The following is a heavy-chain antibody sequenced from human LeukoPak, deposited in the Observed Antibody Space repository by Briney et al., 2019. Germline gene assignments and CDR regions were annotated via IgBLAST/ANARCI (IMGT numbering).Heavy chain of an antibody. CDR1: GFTFDDYA. CDR3: ASAHYDFWSGYYPYYFDY. J-gene: IGHJ4*02. Sequence: GRSLRLSCTASGFTFDDYAMHWVRQAPGKGLEWVSGISWNSNSIVCADSVKGRFTISRDNAKNSLYLQMNSLRAEDTAVYYCASAHYDFWSGYYPYYFDYWGQGTLVTVSS. D-gene: IGHD3-3*01. V-gene: IGHV3-9*01. CDR2: ISWNSNSI.